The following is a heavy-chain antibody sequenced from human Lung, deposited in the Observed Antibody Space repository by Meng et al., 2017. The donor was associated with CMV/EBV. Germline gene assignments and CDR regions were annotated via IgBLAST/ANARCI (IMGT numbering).Heavy chain of an antibody. CDR1: GFTFSSYS. Sequence: GESLKISCAASGFTFSSYSMNWVRQAPGKGLEWVSSISSSSSYIYYADSVKGRFTISRDNAKNSLYLQMNSLRAEDTAVYYCVRDRTSPRRGLFDYWGQGVLVTVSS. J-gene: IGHJ4*02. D-gene: IGHD1-1*01. CDR3: VRDRTSPRRGLFDY. CDR2: ISSSSSYI. V-gene: IGHV3-21*01.